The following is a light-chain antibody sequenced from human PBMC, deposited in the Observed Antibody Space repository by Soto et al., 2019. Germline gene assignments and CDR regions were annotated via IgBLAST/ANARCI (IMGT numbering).Light chain of an antibody. CDR1: QSIKTW. CDR2: DAS. V-gene: IGKV1-5*01. Sequence: DIQMTQSPSALSASVGARVTITCRASQSIKTWLAWYQRKPGRAPNLLIYDASSLQSGVPSRFSSSGSGTEFTLTISSLQPDDSATYYCQQYESYSWTFGQGTKVDIK. CDR3: QQYESYSWT. J-gene: IGKJ1*01.